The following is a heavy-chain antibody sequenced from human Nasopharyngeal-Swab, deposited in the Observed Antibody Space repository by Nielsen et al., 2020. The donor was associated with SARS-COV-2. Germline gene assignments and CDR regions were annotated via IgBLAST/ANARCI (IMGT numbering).Heavy chain of an antibody. Sequence: GESLKISCAASGFTFSSYAMSWVRQAPGKGLEWVSAISGSGGSTYYADSVKGRFTISRDNSKNTLYLQMNSLRAEDTAVYYCEKVAITMIVVPNGGFDYWGQGTLVTVSS. CDR1: GFTFSSYA. J-gene: IGHJ4*02. V-gene: IGHV3-23*01. D-gene: IGHD3-22*01. CDR2: ISGSGGST. CDR3: EKVAITMIVVPNGGFDY.